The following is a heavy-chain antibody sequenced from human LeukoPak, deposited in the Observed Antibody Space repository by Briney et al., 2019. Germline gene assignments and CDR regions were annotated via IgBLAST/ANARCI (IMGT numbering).Heavy chain of an antibody. J-gene: IGHJ4*02. CDR3: ASDGGGGYCSSTSCYPVH. CDR2: IKQDGSEK. V-gene: IGHV3-7*05. CDR1: GFTFSSYW. D-gene: IGHD2-2*01. Sequence: PGGSLRLSCAASGFTFSSYWMSWVRQAPGKGLEWVANIKQDGSEKYYVDSVKGRFTISRDNAKNSLYLQMNSLRAEDTAVYYCASDGGGGYCSSTSCYPVHWGQGTLVTVSS.